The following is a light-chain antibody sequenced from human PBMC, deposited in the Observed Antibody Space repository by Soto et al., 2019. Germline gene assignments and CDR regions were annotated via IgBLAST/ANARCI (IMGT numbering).Light chain of an antibody. J-gene: IGKJ1*01. CDR1: QTISSW. V-gene: IGKV1-5*03. CDR3: QHYNCYSEA. Sequence: DIQMTQSPSTLSGSVGDRVTITCRASQTISSWLAWYQQKPGKAPKLLIYKASTLKTWVPARFSGSGSGTEFNLTISSQQPDDFATYYCQHYNCYSEAFGQGTKVELK. CDR2: KAS.